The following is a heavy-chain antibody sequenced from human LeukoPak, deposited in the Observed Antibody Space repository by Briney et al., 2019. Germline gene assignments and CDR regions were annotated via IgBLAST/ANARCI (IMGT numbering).Heavy chain of an antibody. Sequence: GGSLRLSCAASGFTFSGYAMSWVRQAPGKGLEWVSAISGSGGSTYYADSVKGRFTISRDNSKNTLYLQMNSLRAEDTAVYYCARDPGIAAAGNHYYYGMDVWGQGTTVTVSS. CDR1: GFTFSGYA. V-gene: IGHV3-23*01. J-gene: IGHJ6*02. CDR2: ISGSGGST. CDR3: ARDPGIAAAGNHYYYGMDV. D-gene: IGHD6-13*01.